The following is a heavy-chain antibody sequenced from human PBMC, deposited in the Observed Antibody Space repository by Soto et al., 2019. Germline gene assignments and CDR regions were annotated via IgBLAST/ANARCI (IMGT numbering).Heavy chain of an antibody. CDR2: ISIYNGDT. D-gene: IGHD3-3*01. CDR3: AILPSQTYEYDF. V-gene: IGHV1-18*01. Sequence: ASVKVSCKGSGYTFTDYGILWLRQAPGQGFEWMAWISIYNGDTSYSQKFQGRLTVTRDLSTRTAYMELSSLRSDDTAIYYCAILPSQTYEYDFWG. CDR1: GYTFTDYG. J-gene: IGHJ4*01.